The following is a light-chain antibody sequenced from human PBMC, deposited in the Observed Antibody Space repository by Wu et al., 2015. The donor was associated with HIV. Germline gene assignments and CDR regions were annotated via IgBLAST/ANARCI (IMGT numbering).Light chain of an antibody. J-gene: IGKJ4*01. V-gene: IGKV1-5*03. CDR3: QHYNSYPLT. CDR1: QYISGW. CDR2: KAS. Sequence: IQMTQSPSTLSASIGDRVTITCRASQYISGWLAWYQQKPGKAPKLLIHKASSLGSGVPSRFSGSGFGTEFTLTINSVQPDDFATYYCQHYNSYPLTFGGGTKVEIK.